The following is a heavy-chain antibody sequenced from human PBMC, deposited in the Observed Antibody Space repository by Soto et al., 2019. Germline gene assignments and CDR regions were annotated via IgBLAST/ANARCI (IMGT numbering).Heavy chain of an antibody. CDR1: GFTFSNYA. J-gene: IGHJ4*02. CDR3: AKDPVVSSTSSWFYFDY. CDR2: ISGSGGSV. Sequence: EVHLLESGGGLVQPGGSLRLSCAASGFTFSNYAMNWVRQAPGKGLEWVSSISGSGGSVYYADSVKGRFTISRDNSENTLYLQMSSLRADDTAVYYCAKDPVVSSTSSWFYFDYWGRGTLVTVSS. V-gene: IGHV3-23*01. D-gene: IGHD6-13*01.